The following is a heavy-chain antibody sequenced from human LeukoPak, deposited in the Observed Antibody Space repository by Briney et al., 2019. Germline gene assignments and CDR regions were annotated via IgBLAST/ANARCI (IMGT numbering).Heavy chain of an antibody. Sequence: PGGSLRLSCAASGFTFSSYGMHWVRQAPGKGLEWVAVIWYDGSNKYYADSVKGRFTISRDNSKNTLYLQMNSLRAEDTAVYYCARDQLNSNYVVDDYWGQGTLVTVSS. CDR2: IWYDGSNK. CDR1: GFTFSSYG. D-gene: IGHD4-11*01. V-gene: IGHV3-33*01. J-gene: IGHJ4*02. CDR3: ARDQLNSNYVVDDY.